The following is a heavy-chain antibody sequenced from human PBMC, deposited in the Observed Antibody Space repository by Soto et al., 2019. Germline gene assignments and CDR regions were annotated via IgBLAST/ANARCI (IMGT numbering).Heavy chain of an antibody. CDR2: ISYDGSNK. J-gene: IGHJ4*02. V-gene: IGHV3-30*18. Sequence: QVQLVESGGGVVQPERSLRLSCAASGFTFSSYGMHWVRQAPGKGLEWVAVISYDGSNKYYADSVKGRFTISRDNSKNTLYLQMNSLRAEDTAVYYCAKDLSGSSSFFWGVAFDYWGQGTLVTVSS. D-gene: IGHD6-6*01. CDR3: AKDLSGSSSFFWGVAFDY. CDR1: GFTFSSYG.